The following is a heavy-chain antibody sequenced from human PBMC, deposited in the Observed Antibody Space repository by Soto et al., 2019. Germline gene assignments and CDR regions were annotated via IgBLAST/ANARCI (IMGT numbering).Heavy chain of an antibody. CDR1: GFTFSSYG. Sequence: GGSLRLSCAASGFTFSSYGMHWVRQAPGKGLEWVAVIWYDGSNKYYADSVKGRFTISRDNSKNTLYLQMNSLRAEDTAVYNWARSPNMVRGAHGYYYYMDVWGKGTTVTVSS. V-gene: IGHV3-33*01. D-gene: IGHD3-10*01. CDR2: IWYDGSNK. J-gene: IGHJ6*03. CDR3: ARSPNMVRGAHGYYYYMDV.